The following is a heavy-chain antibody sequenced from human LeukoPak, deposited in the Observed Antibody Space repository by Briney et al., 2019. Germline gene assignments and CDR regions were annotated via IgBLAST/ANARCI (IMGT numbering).Heavy chain of an antibody. D-gene: IGHD6-13*01. CDR2: ITGSGDTT. J-gene: IGHJ6*02. V-gene: IGHV3-23*01. CDR1: GFIFRNYA. CDR3: AKEIGSWFPYYYYYYGMDV. Sequence: GGSLRLSCAASGFIFRNYAMSWVRQAPGKGLEWVSAITGSGDTTYYADSVKGRSTISRDNSKNTLYLQMNSLRAEDTAVYYCAKEIGSWFPYYYYYYGMDVWGQGTTVTVSS.